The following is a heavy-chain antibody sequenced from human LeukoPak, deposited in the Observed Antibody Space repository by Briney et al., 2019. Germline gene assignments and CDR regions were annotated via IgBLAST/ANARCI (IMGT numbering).Heavy chain of an antibody. D-gene: IGHD2-2*01. CDR3: ARYSPSLAY. CDR2: ISSSSSSI. J-gene: IGHJ4*02. Sequence: GGSLRLSCAASGFSFSSYSMTWVRQAPGKGLEWVSYISSSSSSIYYADSVKGLFTISRDNAENSLYLQINSLRAEDTAVYYCARYSPSLAYWGQGTLVTVSS. CDR1: GFSFSSYS. V-gene: IGHV3-48*01.